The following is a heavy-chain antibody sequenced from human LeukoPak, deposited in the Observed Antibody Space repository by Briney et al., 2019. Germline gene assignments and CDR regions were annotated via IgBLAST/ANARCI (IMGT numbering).Heavy chain of an antibody. Sequence: GGSLRLSCAASGFTVSSNYMSWVRQAPGKGLEWVSVIYSGAGTCYADSVKGRFTISRDNSKNTLYLQMNSLRAEDTAVYYCARGRPAGYFDYWGQGTLVTVSS. CDR3: ARGRPAGYFDY. J-gene: IGHJ4*02. CDR1: GFTVSSNY. CDR2: IYSGAGT. V-gene: IGHV3-53*01. D-gene: IGHD6-6*01.